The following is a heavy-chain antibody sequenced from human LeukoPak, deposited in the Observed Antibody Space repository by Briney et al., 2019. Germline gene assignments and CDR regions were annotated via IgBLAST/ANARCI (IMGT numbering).Heavy chain of an antibody. CDR3: ARVSTPVATFDY. CDR2: ISHSATT. CDR1: GYSISSTFY. Sequence: SETLSLTCNVSGYSISSTFYGAWIRQPPGEGLEWIATISHSATTYYTPSLKGRLTISVDTSKNQFSLKLSAVTVADTTVYYCARVSTPVATFDYWGEGTLVTVS. V-gene: IGHV4-38-2*02. D-gene: IGHD2-15*01. J-gene: IGHJ4*02.